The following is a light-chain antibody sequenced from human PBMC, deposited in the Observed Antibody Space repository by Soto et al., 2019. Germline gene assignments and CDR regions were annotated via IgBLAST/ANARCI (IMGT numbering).Light chain of an antibody. J-gene: IGKJ4*01. CDR1: QSVSSSY. CDR3: QQYGSSPRLT. Sequence: EIVLTQSPGTLSLSPGERATLSCRASQSVSSSYLAWYQQKPGQAPRLLIYGASSRATGIPDRFSGSGSGTAFTLTISRLEPEDFAEYYCQQYGSSPRLTFGGGTKVEIK. V-gene: IGKV3-20*01. CDR2: GAS.